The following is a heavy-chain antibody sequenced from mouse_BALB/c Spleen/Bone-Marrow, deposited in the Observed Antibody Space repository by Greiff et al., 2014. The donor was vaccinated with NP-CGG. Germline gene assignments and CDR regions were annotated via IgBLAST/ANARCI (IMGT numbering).Heavy chain of an antibody. CDR1: GFNIKDTY. Sequence: EVQLQQSGAELVKPGASVKLSCTASGFNIKDTYMHWVKQRPEQGLEWIGRIDPANGNTKYDPKFQGKATITADTSSNTAYLQLSSLTSEDTAVYYFDRYLYRHAAPFDHSRQGTILTVST. D-gene: IGHD1-2*01. CDR2: IDPANGNT. J-gene: IGHJ2*01. V-gene: IGHV14-3*02. CDR3: DRYLYRHAAPFDH.